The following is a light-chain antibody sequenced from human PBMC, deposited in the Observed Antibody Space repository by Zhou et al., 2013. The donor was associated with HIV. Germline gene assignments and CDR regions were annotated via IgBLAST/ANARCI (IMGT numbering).Light chain of an antibody. CDR3: QQRTNWPPIT. CDR2: GDS. J-gene: IGKJ5*01. Sequence: EILMTQTPATLSVSPGERATLSCRASQSISNNVAWYQQKPGQPPRLLVYGDSTRATGVPARFSGSGSGTDFTLTISNLEPEDFAVYYCQQRTNWPPITFGQGTRLDIK. V-gene: IGKV3-15*01. CDR1: QSISNN.